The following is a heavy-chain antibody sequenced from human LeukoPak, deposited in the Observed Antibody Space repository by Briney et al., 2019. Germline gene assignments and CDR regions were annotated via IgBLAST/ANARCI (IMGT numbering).Heavy chain of an antibody. CDR2: FDPEDGET. J-gene: IGHJ5*02. D-gene: IGHD5-24*01. V-gene: IGHV1-24*01. Sequence: ASVKVSCKVSGYTLTELSMHWVRQAPGKGLEWMGGFDPEDGETIYAQKFQGRVTMTEDTSTDTAYMELSSLRSEDTAVYYCARDPRIRDGYNLGWFDPWGQGTLVTVSS. CDR3: ARDPRIRDGYNLGWFDP. CDR1: GYTLTELS.